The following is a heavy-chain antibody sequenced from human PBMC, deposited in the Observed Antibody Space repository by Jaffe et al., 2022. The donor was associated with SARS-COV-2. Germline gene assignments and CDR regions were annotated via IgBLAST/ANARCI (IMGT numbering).Heavy chain of an antibody. J-gene: IGHJ3*02. CDR1: GDSIRDYY. V-gene: IGHV4-59*01. D-gene: IGHD2-8*02. CDR3: ARTSWRGGVSGTFDI. CDR2: IYSSGST. Sequence: QVQLQESGPGLVKPSETLSLTCIVSGDSIRDYYWSWIRQPPGKGLEWIGCIYSSGSTNYKPSLKSRVTMSVDTSKNQFSLNLTSVTAADTAMYYCARTSWRGGVSGTFDIWGQGTMVTVSS.